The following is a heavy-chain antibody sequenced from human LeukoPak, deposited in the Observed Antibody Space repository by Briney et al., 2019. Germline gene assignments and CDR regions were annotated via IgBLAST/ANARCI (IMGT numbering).Heavy chain of an antibody. V-gene: IGHV1-2*02. CDR1: GYTFTGYY. CDR2: INPNSGGT. Sequence: ASVKVSCKASGYTFTGYYMHWVRQAPGQGLEWMGWINPNSGGTNYAQKFQGRVTMTRDTSIGTAYVELSRLTSDGTAVYYCAREEYFYDSSGPLDYWGRGTLVTVSS. D-gene: IGHD3-22*01. CDR3: AREEYFYDSSGPLDY. J-gene: IGHJ4*02.